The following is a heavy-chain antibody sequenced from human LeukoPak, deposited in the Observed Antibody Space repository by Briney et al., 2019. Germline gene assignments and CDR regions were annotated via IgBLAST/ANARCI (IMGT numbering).Heavy chain of an antibody. CDR3: ARSGEKGYYGSGSQYYYYMDV. Sequence: SVKVSCKASGGTFSSYAISWVRQAPGQGLEWMGRIIPIFGTANYAQKFQGRGTITTDESTSTAYMELSSLRSEDTAVYYCARSGEKGYYGSGSQYYYYMDVWGKGTTVTVSS. CDR1: GGTFSSYA. CDR2: IIPIFGTA. D-gene: IGHD3-10*01. V-gene: IGHV1-69*05. J-gene: IGHJ6*03.